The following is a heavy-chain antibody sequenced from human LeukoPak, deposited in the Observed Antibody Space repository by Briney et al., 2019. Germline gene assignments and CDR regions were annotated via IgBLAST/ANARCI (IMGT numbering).Heavy chain of an antibody. CDR2: INHSGST. D-gene: IGHD2-15*01. CDR3: ARGKGYCSGGSCYSAVRPLYFDF. J-gene: IGHJ4*02. V-gene: IGHV4-34*01. Sequence: SETLSLTCAVYGGSFSGYYWSWIRQPPGKGLEWIGEINHSGSTNYNPSLKSRVTISVDTSKNQFSLKLSSVTAADTAVYYCARGKGYCSGGSCYSAVRPLYFDFWGQGTRLTVSS. CDR1: GGSFSGYY.